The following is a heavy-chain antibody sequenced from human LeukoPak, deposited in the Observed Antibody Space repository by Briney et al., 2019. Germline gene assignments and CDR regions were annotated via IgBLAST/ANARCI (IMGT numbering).Heavy chain of an antibody. CDR2: FNGRGDST. Sequence: GGSLRLSCEVSGFTFSHYGMSWVRQAPGKGPEWVAGFNGRGDSTYYAESVRGRFTISRDTSKNTLYLQVSSLRVEDTAVYYCARAARYCSSTSCYNFFDYWGQGTLVTVSS. J-gene: IGHJ4*02. CDR1: GFTFSHYG. CDR3: ARAARYCSSTSCYNFFDY. D-gene: IGHD2-2*02. V-gene: IGHV3-23*01.